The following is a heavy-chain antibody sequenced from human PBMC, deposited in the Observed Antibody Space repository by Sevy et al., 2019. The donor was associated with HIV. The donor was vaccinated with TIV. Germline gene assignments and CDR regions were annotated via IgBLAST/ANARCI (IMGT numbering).Heavy chain of an antibody. V-gene: IGHV1-18*01. CDR1: GYTFTSYR. CDR2: ISTYNGDT. CDR3: ARAYCSGGSCYSLAY. D-gene: IGHD2-15*01. Sequence: ASVKVSCKASGYTFTSYRISWVRQAPGQGLEWMGWISTYNGDTNYVQKLQGRVTMITDTSTSTAYMELRSLRSDDTAVYYCARAYCSGGSCYSLAYWGQGTTVTVSS. J-gene: IGHJ6*02.